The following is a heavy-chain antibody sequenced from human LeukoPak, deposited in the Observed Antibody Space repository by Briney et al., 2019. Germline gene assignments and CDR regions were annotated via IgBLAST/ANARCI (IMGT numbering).Heavy chain of an antibody. CDR1: GYTFTAFY. J-gene: IGHJ4*02. Sequence: ASVKVSCKASGYTFTAFYIHWLRQAPGQGFEWMGWLNPNSGGTNYAQKFQGRVTMTRDTSISTAYMELSRLRSDDTAVYYCARDVGYCSSTSCYLGYWGQGTLVTVSS. CDR3: ARDVGYCSSTSCYLGY. D-gene: IGHD2-2*01. V-gene: IGHV1-2*02. CDR2: LNPNSGGT.